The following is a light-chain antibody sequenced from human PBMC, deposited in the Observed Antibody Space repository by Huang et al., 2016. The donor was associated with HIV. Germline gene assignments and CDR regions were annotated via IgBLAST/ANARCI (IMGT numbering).Light chain of an antibody. CDR2: WAS. CDR1: QSVLYSSNNKNY. V-gene: IGKV4-1*01. Sequence: DIVMTQSPDSLAVFLGERATINCKSSQSVLYSSNNKNYLAWYQQKPGQPPKLPIYWASTRESGVPDRFSGSGSGTDFSLTISSLQAEDVAIYYCQQYYSTWWTFGQGTKVEIK. CDR3: QQYYSTWWT. J-gene: IGKJ1*01.